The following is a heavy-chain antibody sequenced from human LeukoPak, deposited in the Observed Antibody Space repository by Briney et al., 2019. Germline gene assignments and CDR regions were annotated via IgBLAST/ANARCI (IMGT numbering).Heavy chain of an antibody. D-gene: IGHD1-26*01. Sequence: ASVKVSCKASGYTFTSYYMHWVRQAPGQGLEWMGIINPSGGSTSYAQKFQGRVTMTRDTSTSTVYMELSSLRSEDTAVYYCARWSGVGAPEDYYYYGMDVWGQGTTVTVSS. CDR1: GYTFTSYY. J-gene: IGHJ6*02. V-gene: IGHV1-46*01. CDR2: INPSGGST. CDR3: ARWSGVGAPEDYYYYGMDV.